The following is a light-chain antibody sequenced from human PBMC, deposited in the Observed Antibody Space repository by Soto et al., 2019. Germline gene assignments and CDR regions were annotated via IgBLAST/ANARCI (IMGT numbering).Light chain of an antibody. CDR1: QRVGSY. CDR3: QQSHNTPLT. CDR2: SAS. V-gene: IGKV1-39*01. Sequence: EIQMTQSPSSLSESVGDRVTSTCRASQRVGSYLNWYQQKPGKAPTLLIYSASELQSGVSSRFSGSGSGTDFTLTIRNLQPEDFAVYYCQQSHNTPLTFGQGTKVEI. J-gene: IGKJ1*01.